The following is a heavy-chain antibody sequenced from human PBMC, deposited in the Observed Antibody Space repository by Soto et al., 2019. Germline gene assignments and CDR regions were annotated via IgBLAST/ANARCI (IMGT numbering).Heavy chain of an antibody. J-gene: IGHJ4*02. CDR2: IYWDDAK. CDR1: VFSLTTGGVG. CDR3: AHRYGDRESY. Sequence: QITLKESGPALVKPTQTLTMTCTFSVFSLTTGGVGVAWIRQPPGKALEWLALIYWDDAKRYSPSLESRLTITKDTSTNQVVLTMTNMDPVDTATYYCAHRYGDRESYWGQGTPVTVAS. D-gene: IGHD3-10*01. V-gene: IGHV2-5*02.